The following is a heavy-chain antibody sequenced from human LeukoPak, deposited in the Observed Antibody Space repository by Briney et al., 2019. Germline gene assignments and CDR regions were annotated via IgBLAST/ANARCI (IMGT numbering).Heavy chain of an antibody. J-gene: IGHJ4*02. CDR3: ARLAFGVVSGTFDY. D-gene: IGHD3-3*01. Sequence: SETLSLTCTVSGGSISSSSYYWGWIRQPPGKGLEWIGSIYYSGSTYYNPSLKSRVTISVDTSKNQCSLKLSSVTAADTAVYYCARLAFGVVSGTFDYWGQGTLVTVSS. V-gene: IGHV4-39*01. CDR1: GGSISSSSYY. CDR2: IYYSGST.